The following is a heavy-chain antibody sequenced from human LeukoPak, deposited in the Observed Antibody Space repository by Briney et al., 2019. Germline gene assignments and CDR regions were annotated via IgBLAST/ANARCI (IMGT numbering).Heavy chain of an antibody. V-gene: IGHV1-8*01. J-gene: IGHJ6*02. CDR2: MNPNSGNT. CDR3: ARRYLPYYFGMDV. Sequence: ASVKVSCKSSGYTFTTYDINWVRQATGQGLEWMGWMNPNSGNTGYALKFQGRVTMTRNTSINTAYMELSSLRSEDTAVYYCARRYLPYYFGMDVWGQGTTVTVSS. CDR1: GYTFTTYD. D-gene: IGHD2/OR15-2a*01.